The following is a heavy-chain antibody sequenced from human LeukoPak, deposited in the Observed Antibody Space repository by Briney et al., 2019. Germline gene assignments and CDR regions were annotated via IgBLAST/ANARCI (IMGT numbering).Heavy chain of an antibody. CDR2: IRRGANSYTT. V-gene: IGHV3-72*01. J-gene: IGHJ3*02. CDR1: GFTFSDYI. D-gene: IGHD3-16*01. CDR3: SRDGGEGGNSAFDI. Sequence: GGFLRLSCAASGFTFSDYILDWVRQAPGKGLEWVGRIRRGANSYTTEYAASVKGRFTISRDDSKNSLYLHMNSLKTEDTAVYHCSRDGGEGGNSAFDIWGQGTMVTVSS.